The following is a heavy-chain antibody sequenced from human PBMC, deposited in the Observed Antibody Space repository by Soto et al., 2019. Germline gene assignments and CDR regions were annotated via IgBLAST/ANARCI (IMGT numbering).Heavy chain of an antibody. Sequence: QITLKESGPTLVKPKQTLTLTCTFSGFSLSTSGVGVGGIRQPPGKAQEWLELINWDDDKRYSPSLRSRLTISKDTSKNQVVLTMTNMDPVDTATYYCIQSRCGGDCLQSYASHYYYGMDVWGQGTTVTVSS. CDR1: GFSLSTSGVG. J-gene: IGHJ6*02. D-gene: IGHD2-21*02. CDR3: IQSRCGGDCLQSYASHYYYGMDV. V-gene: IGHV2-5*02. CDR2: INWDDDK.